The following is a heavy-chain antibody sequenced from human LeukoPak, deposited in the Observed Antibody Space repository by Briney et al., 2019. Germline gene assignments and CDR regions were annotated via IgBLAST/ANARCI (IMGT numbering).Heavy chain of an antibody. D-gene: IGHD2-15*01. Sequence: GESLKISCKGSGYSFTSYWIGWVRQMPGKGLEWMGIIYPGDSDTRYSPSFQGQVTISADKSISTAYLQRSSLKASDTAMYYCARGLSYCSGGSCYGYWGQGTLVTVSS. V-gene: IGHV5-51*01. CDR2: IYPGDSDT. J-gene: IGHJ4*02. CDR3: ARGLSYCSGGSCYGY. CDR1: GYSFTSYW.